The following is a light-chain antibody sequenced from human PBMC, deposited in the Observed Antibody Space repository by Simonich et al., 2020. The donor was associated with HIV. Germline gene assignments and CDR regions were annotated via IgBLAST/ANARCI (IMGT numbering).Light chain of an antibody. Sequence: QSALTQSASVSGSPGQSITISCTGTSSDIGSYNYVSWYQQHPGKAPKLMIYDVSKRPSGVSERFAGSKSGNTASLTISGLQAEDEANYYCSSYTTSSTWVFGGGTTLTVL. J-gene: IGLJ3*02. V-gene: IGLV2-14*01. CDR1: SSDIGSYNY. CDR3: SSYTTSSTWV. CDR2: DVS.